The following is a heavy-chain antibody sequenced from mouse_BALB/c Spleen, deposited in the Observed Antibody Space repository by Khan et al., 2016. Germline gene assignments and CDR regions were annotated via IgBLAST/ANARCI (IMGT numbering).Heavy chain of an antibody. CDR3: ARGNSYYDYDY. CDR1: GYTFTSYW. D-gene: IGHD2-4*01. J-gene: IGHJ2*01. CDR2: IYPGDGDT. Sequence: QVRLQQSGAELARPGASVKLSCKASGYTFTSYWMQWVKQRPGQGLEWIGAIYPGDGDTRYTQKFKGKATLTTDKSSSTAYMQLSSLASDDSAVYYCARGNSYYDYDYWGQGTTLTVSS. V-gene: IGHV1-87*01.